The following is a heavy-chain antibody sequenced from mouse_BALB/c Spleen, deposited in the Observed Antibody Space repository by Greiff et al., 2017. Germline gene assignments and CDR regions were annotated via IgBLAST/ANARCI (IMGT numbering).Heavy chain of an antibody. Sequence: VQLVESGAELAKPGASVKMSCKASGYTFTSYWMHWVKQRPGQGLEWIGYINPSTGYTEYNQKFKDKATLTADKSSSTAYMQLSSLTSEDSAVYYCARHGYVSWFAYWGQGTLVTVSA. V-gene: IGHV1-7*01. CDR2: INPSTGYT. CDR1: GYTFTSYW. CDR3: ARHGYVSWFAY. J-gene: IGHJ3*01. D-gene: IGHD1-2*01.